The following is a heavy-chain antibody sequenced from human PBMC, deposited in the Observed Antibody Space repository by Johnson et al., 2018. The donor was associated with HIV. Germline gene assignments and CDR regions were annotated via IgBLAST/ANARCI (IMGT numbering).Heavy chain of an antibody. CDR3: AREPALVGANGGWGAFDI. CDR1: GFTFSSYG. Sequence: VQLVESGGGVVQPGGSLRLSCAASGFTFSSYGMHWVRQAPGKGLEWVSGISWNSGSIGYADSVKGRFTISRDNAKNSLYLQMNSLRAEDTAVYYCAREPALVGANGGWGAFDIWGQGTLVTVSS. J-gene: IGHJ3*02. D-gene: IGHD1-26*01. CDR2: ISWNSGSI. V-gene: IGHV3-48*04.